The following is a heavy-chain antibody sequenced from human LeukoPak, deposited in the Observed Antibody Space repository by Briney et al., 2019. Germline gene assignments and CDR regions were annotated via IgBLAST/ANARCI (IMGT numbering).Heavy chain of an antibody. CDR1: GGSFSGYY. D-gene: IGHD6-19*01. Sequence: KPSETLSLTCAVYGGSFSGYYWSWIRQPPGKGLEWLGEINHSGSTNYNPSLKSRVTISVDTSKNQFSLKLSSVTAADTAVYYCAREGSIAVAHDAFDNWGQGTMVTVSS. J-gene: IGHJ3*02. V-gene: IGHV4-34*01. CDR2: INHSGST. CDR3: AREGSIAVAHDAFDN.